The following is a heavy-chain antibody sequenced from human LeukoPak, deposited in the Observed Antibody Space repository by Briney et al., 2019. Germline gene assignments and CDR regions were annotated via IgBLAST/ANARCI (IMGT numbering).Heavy chain of an antibody. Sequence: QTGGSLRLSCAASGFTFSSYGMHWVRQAPGKGLEWVAVIWYDGSNKYYADSVKGRFTISRDNSKNTLYLQMNSLRAEDTAVYYCAKDDCTNGVGLGRSLDYWGQGTLVTVSS. CDR3: AKDDCTNGVGLGRSLDY. J-gene: IGHJ4*02. D-gene: IGHD2-8*01. CDR2: IWYDGSNK. CDR1: GFTFSSYG. V-gene: IGHV3-33*06.